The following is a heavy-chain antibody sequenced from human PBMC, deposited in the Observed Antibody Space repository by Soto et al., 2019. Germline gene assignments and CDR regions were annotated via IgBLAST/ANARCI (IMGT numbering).Heavy chain of an antibody. J-gene: IGHJ6*02. CDR1: GYTFTSYY. CDR3: ARGPPRGITIFGVVNPPRGCYYGMDV. CDR2: INPSGGST. Sequence: ASVKVSCKASGYTFTSYYMHWARQAPGQGLERMGLINPSGGSTSYAQKFQGRVTMTRDTSTSTVYMELSSLRSEDTAVYYCARGPPRGITIFGVVNPPRGCYYGMDVWGQGSTVTV. D-gene: IGHD3-3*01. V-gene: IGHV1-46*01.